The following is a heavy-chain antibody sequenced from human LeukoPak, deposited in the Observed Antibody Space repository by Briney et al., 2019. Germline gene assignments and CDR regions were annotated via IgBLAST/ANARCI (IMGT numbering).Heavy chain of an antibody. CDR3: ARDGLSGYCSSTSCYTSPVDY. CDR1: GGTFSSYT. Sequence: SVKVSXKASGGTFSSYTISWVRQAPGQGLEWMGRIIPILGIANYAQKFQGRVTITADKSTSTAYMELSSLRSEDTAVYYCARDGLSGYCSSTSCYTSPVDYWGQGTLVTVSS. CDR2: IIPILGIA. D-gene: IGHD2-2*01. J-gene: IGHJ4*02. V-gene: IGHV1-69*04.